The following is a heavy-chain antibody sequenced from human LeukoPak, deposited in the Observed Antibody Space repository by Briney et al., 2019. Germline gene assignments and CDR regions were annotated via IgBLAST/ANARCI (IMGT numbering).Heavy chain of an antibody. J-gene: IGHJ4*02. CDR3: ARGLSQYSSSSSFDY. V-gene: IGHV1-69*05. Sequence: SVTVSCKASGGTFSSYAISWVRQAPGQGLEWMGGIIPIFGTANYAQKFQGRVTITTDESTSTAYMELSSLRSEDTAVYYCARGLSQYSSSSSFDYWGQGTLVTVSS. CDR2: IIPIFGTA. D-gene: IGHD6-6*01. CDR1: GGTFSSYA.